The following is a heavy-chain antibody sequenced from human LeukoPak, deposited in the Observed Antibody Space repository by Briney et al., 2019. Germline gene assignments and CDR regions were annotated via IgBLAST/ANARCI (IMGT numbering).Heavy chain of an antibody. J-gene: IGHJ6*03. CDR3: ARAPTNWNYYYYYMDV. Sequence: ASVKVSCKASGGTFSSYAISWVRQAPGQGLEWMGGIIPIFGTANYAQKFQGRVTITADKSTSTAYMELSSLRSEDTAVYYCARAPTNWNYYYYYMDVWGKGTTVTVSS. D-gene: IGHD1-20*01. V-gene: IGHV1-69*06. CDR2: IIPIFGTA. CDR1: GGTFSSYA.